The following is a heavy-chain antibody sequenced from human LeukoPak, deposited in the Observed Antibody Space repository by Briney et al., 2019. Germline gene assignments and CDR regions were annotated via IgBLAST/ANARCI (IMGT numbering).Heavy chain of an antibody. CDR2: IIPIFGTA. CDR1: GGTFSSYA. CDR3: AKTPIPGIAVAEDY. V-gene: IGHV1-69*05. Sequence: SVKVSCKASGGTFSSYAISWVRQAPGQGLEWMGRIIPIFGTANYAQKFQGGVTITTDESTSTAYMELSSLRSEDTAVYYCAKTPIPGIAVAEDYWGQGTLVTVSS. D-gene: IGHD6-19*01. J-gene: IGHJ4*02.